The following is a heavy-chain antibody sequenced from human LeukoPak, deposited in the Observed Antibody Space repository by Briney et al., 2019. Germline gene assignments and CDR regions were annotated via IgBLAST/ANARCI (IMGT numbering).Heavy chain of an antibody. J-gene: IGHJ4*02. V-gene: IGHV3-53*01. Sequence: PGGSLRLSCAASAFTVSSNHMSWVPQAPGKGREWVSLIYSGGSTYYSDSVKGRFTISRDDSKNTLSLQMNSLRAEDTAVYYCARKYCSGGSCYWVDDYWGQGTLVTVSS. CDR3: ARKYCSGGSCYWVDDY. D-gene: IGHD2-15*01. CDR1: AFTVSSNH. CDR2: IYSGGST.